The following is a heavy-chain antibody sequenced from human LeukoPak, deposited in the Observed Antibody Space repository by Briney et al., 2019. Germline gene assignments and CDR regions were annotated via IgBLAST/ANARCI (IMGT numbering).Heavy chain of an antibody. Sequence: EASVKVSCKASGYTFTGYYMHWVRQAPGQGLEWMGRINPNSGGTNYAQKFQGRVTMTRDTSISTAYMELSRLRSDDTAVYYCARVFSNSSSWHGYWGQGTLVTVSS. D-gene: IGHD6-13*01. CDR2: INPNSGGT. V-gene: IGHV1-2*06. CDR3: ARVFSNSSSWHGY. CDR1: GYTFTGYY. J-gene: IGHJ4*02.